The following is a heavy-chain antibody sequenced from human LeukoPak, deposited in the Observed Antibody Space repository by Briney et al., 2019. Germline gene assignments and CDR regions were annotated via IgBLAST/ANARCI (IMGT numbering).Heavy chain of an antibody. CDR3: ASTPYYYDSSGAFDI. J-gene: IGHJ3*02. CDR2: ISYDGSNK. V-gene: IGHV3-30*03. D-gene: IGHD3-22*01. CDR1: GFTFSSYG. Sequence: GRSPRLSCAASGFTFSSYGMHWVRQAPGKGLEWVAVISYDGSNKYYADSVKGRFTISRDNSKNTLYLQMNSLRAEDTAVYYCASTPYYYDSSGAFDIWGQGTMVTVSS.